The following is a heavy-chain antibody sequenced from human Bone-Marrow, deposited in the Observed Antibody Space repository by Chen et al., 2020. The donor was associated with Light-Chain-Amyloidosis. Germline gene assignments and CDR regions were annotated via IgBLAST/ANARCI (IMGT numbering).Heavy chain of an antibody. J-gene: IGHJ4*02. CDR2: ISGSATGSDTVT. D-gene: IGHD6-19*01. Sequence: EVQLLDSGGGLAQPGGSLRLSCVASGFTFSTYAMDWVRQAPGKGLEWVSSISGSATGSDTVTWYAEAVKGRFTISRDNSKNTLYLQMNSLRVEDTAIYYCGSGKQPHYWGQGTLVTVSS. CDR3: GSGKQPHY. CDR1: GFTFSTYA. V-gene: IGHV3-23*01.